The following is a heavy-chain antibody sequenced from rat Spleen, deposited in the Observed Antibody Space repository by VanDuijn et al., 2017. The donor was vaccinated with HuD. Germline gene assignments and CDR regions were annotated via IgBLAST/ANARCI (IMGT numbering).Heavy chain of an antibody. V-gene: IGHV5-31*01. D-gene: IGHD1-11*01. CDR2: ITNTGGST. Sequence: EVQLVESGGGLVQPGRSLKLSCVASGFTFNNYWMTWIRQAPGKGLEWVASITNTGGSTYYPDSVKGRFTISRDNAKSTLYLQMNSLRSEDTATYYSTREAPLSTEGTPYYFDYWGQGVMVTVSS. CDR1: GFTFNNYW. CDR3: TREAPLSTEGTPYYFDY. J-gene: IGHJ2*01.